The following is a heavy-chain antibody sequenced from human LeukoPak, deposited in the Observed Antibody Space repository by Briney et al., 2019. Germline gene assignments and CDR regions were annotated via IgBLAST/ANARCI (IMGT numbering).Heavy chain of an antibody. CDR1: GESFSVYY. CDR2: INHSGST. Sequence: SETLSLTCAVYGESFSVYYWSWIRQPPGKGLERIGEINHSGSTNYNPSLKSRVTISVDTSKNQFSLRLTSVTAADTAVYYCARPSGGYSSGWSGPFDYWGQGTLVTVSS. CDR3: ARPSGGYSSGWSGPFDY. J-gene: IGHJ4*02. D-gene: IGHD6-19*01. V-gene: IGHV4-34*01.